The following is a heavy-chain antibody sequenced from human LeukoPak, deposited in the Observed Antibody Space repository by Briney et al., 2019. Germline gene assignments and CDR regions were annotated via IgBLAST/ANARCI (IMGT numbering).Heavy chain of an antibody. J-gene: IGHJ4*02. CDR2: ISSSSTI. CDR3: ARATGGYSYGYDY. D-gene: IGHD5-18*01. CDR1: GFTFSSYS. V-gene: IGHV3-48*01. Sequence: GGSLRLSCAASGFTFSSYSMNWVRQAPGKGLEWVSYISSSSTIYYADSVKGRFTISRDNAKNSLYLQMNSLRAEDTAVYYCARATGGYSYGYDYWGQGTLVTVSS.